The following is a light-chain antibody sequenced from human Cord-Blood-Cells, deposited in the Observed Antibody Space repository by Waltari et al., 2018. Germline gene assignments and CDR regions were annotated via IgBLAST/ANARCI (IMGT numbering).Light chain of an antibody. CDR3: QSYDSSLSGSV. V-gene: IGLV1-40*01. CDR2: GNS. CDR1: SSTTGAGYD. J-gene: IGLJ3*02. Sequence: QSVLTHPPSVSAAPGQRVTIPSPGSSSTTGAGYDVHWYQQLPGTAPKLLIYGNSNRPSGVPDRFSGSKSGTSASLAITGLQAEDEADYYCQSYDSSLSGSVFGGGTKLTVL.